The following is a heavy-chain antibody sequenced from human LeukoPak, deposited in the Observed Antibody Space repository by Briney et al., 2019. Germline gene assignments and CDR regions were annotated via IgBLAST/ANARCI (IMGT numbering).Heavy chain of an antibody. CDR1: GGSISSSSYY. CDR2: VYYTGST. J-gene: IGHJ5*02. V-gene: IGHV4-39*01. D-gene: IGHD5-24*01. Sequence: PSETLSPTCTVSGGSISSSSYYWGWIRQSPGKGLEWIGSVYYTGSTQDNPSLKGRVTISGDTSKNQFSLKLTSVTAEDTAVYYCARQLGDGYNLVYWFDPWGQGTLVTVSS. CDR3: ARQLGDGYNLVYWFDP.